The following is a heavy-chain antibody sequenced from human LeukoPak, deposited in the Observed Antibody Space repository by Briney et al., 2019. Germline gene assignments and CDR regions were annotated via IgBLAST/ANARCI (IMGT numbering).Heavy chain of an antibody. CDR3: ARRVTAIGYYYYGMDV. CDR2: IGAYNGNT. V-gene: IGHV1-18*01. D-gene: IGHD2-21*02. CDR1: GYTFTSYG. J-gene: IGHJ6*02. Sequence: GASVKVSCKASGYTFTSYGISWVRQAPGQGLEWMGWIGAYNGNTNYAQKLQGRVTMTTDTSTSTAYMELRSLRSDDTAVYYCARRVTAIGYYYYGMDVWGQGTTVTVSS.